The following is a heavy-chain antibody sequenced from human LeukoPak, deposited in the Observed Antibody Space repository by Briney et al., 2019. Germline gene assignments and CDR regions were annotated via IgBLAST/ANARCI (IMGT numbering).Heavy chain of an antibody. D-gene: IGHD2-15*01. CDR2: IKNNGGYT. J-gene: IGHJ4*02. Sequence: PGGSLRLSCAASGFTFSSSAMSWVRQAPGEGLERVSPIKNNGGYTYYADSVQGRFTISRDNSKSTLCLQMNSLRAEDTAVYYCAKQLGYCSDGSCYFPYWGQGTLVTVSS. V-gene: IGHV3-23*01. CDR1: GFTFSSSA. CDR3: AKQLGYCSDGSCYFPY.